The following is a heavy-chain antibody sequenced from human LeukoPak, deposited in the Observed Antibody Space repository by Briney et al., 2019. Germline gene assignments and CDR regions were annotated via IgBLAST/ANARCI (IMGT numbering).Heavy chain of an antibody. CDR2: INHSGST. Sequence: SETLSLTCAVYGGSFSGYYWSWIRQPPGKGLEWIGEINHSGSTNYNPSLKSRVTMSVDTSKNQFSLKLSSVTAADTAVYYCARETIRLQADYWGQGTLVTVSS. V-gene: IGHV4-34*01. CDR1: GGSFSGYY. CDR3: ARETIRLQADY. J-gene: IGHJ4*02. D-gene: IGHD2-21*01.